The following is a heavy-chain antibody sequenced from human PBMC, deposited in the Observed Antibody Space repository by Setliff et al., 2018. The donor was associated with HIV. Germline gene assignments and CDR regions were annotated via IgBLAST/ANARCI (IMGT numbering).Heavy chain of an antibody. CDR2: IYSSGST. CDR3: ARAYFGSGIYY. CDR1: GGSIRSYY. D-gene: IGHD3-10*01. J-gene: IGHJ4*02. V-gene: IGHV4-4*09. Sequence: SETLSLTCTVSGGSIRSYYWSWIRQPPGKGLEWLGHIYSSGSTNYNPSLKSRVTISVDTSKNQFSLKLYSVTAADTAVYYCARAYFGSGIYYWGQGTLVTVSS.